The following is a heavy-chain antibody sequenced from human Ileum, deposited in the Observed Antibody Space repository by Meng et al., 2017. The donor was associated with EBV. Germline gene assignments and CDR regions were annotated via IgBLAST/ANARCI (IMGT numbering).Heavy chain of an antibody. CDR3: ASRPGIAVAGFDY. Sequence: QVSLVLPGAEMKKPGATVEVSAKASGSTFTSYAMNLVRQAPGQRLEWMGWINTGNGETKYSQKFQGRVTLTRDTSASTAYMELSSLRSEDTAVYYCASRPGIAVAGFDYWGQGTLVTVSS. CDR1: GSTFTSYA. J-gene: IGHJ4*02. V-gene: IGHV1-3*04. CDR2: INTGNGET. D-gene: IGHD6-19*01.